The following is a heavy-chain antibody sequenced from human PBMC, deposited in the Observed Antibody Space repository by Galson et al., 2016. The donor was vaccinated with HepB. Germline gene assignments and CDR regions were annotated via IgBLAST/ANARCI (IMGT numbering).Heavy chain of an antibody. J-gene: IGHJ2*01. CDR3: ARRSDLVSSGHRYFDL. CDR2: IYHSGTT. Sequence: TLSLTCTVSGGFISSGGYYWSWIRQFPGKGLEWIGYIYHSGTTYYSPSLESRVTIALDTSKNQFSLKLQFVTAADTAVYYCARRSDLVSSGHRYFDLWGLGTLVTVSS. D-gene: IGHD3-22*01. CDR1: GGFISSGGYY. V-gene: IGHV4-31*03.